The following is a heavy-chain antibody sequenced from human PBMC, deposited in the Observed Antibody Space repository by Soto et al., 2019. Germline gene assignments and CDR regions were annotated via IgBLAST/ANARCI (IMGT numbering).Heavy chain of an antibody. J-gene: IGHJ4*02. CDR3: ARQEGPIPY. Sequence: TLSVTCAISGDSVSESSVSWNWIRQSPSRGLEWLGRTNYGSRWSYAYAESVRSRITISADKSISTAYLQWSSLKASDTAMYYCARQEGPIPYWGQGTLVTVSS. CDR1: GDSVSESSVS. V-gene: IGHV6-1*01. CDR2: TNYGSRWSY. D-gene: IGHD2-21*01.